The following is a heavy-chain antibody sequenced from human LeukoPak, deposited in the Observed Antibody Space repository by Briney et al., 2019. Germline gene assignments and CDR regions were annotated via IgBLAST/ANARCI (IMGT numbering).Heavy chain of an antibody. D-gene: IGHD3-10*02. CDR1: GVTFTSYE. CDR3: AELGITMIGGV. Sequence: PGGSLRLSCAASGVTFTSYEMNWVREAPGRGLERVSYISSSSSTIYYADSVKGRFTITRDNAKTSLYLQMNRLRAEETAVYYCAELGITMIGGVWGKGTTVTISS. J-gene: IGHJ6*04. V-gene: IGHV3-48*03. CDR2: ISSSSSTI.